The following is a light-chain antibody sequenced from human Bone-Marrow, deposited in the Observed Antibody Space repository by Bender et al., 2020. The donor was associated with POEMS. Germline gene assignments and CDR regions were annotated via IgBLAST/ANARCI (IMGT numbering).Light chain of an antibody. V-gene: IGLV2-11*01. CDR2: DVT. CDR3: SSYTRSNTVV. J-gene: IGLJ2*01. Sequence: QSALTQPRSVSGSPGQSVTISCSGSSSDVGGYNYVSWYQQHPGRAPKLVVYDVTKRPSGVPDRFSGSKSGNTASLTISGLQAEDEADYYCSSYTRSNTVVFGGGTKLTVL. CDR1: SSDVGGYNY.